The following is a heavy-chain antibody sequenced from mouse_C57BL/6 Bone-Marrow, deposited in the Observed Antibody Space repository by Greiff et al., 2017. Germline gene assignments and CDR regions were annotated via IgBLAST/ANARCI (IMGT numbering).Heavy chain of an antibody. CDR2: IDPEDDET. J-gene: IGHJ1*03. V-gene: IGHV14-2*01. D-gene: IGHD1-1*01. CDR1: GFNIKDYY. Sequence: DVKLVESGAELVKPGASVKLSCTASGFNIKDYYMHWVKQRTEQGLEWIGRIDPEDDETKYAPKFQGKATITADTSSNTAYLQLSSLTSEDTAVYYCARSGATVVATWYFDVWGTGTTVTVSS. CDR3: ARSGATVVATWYFDV.